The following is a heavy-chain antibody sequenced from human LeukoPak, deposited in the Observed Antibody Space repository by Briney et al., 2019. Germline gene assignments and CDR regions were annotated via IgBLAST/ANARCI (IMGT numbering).Heavy chain of an antibody. D-gene: IGHD5-18*01. CDR3: AKDIGGYGSSSFDY. CDR2: ISWNSGSI. CDR1: XXTFDXYX. V-gene: IGHV3-9*01. J-gene: IGHJ4*02. Sequence: ASXXTFDXYXXRWVRHAPGKGLEWVSGISWNSGSIEYADSVKGRFTISRDNAKNCLYVQMNSLRAEDTALYYCAKDIGGYGSSSFDYWGQGTLVTVSS.